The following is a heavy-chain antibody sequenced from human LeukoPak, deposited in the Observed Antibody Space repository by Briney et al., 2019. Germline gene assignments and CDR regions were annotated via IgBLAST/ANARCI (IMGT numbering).Heavy chain of an antibody. V-gene: IGHV3-21*01. CDR2: ISSSSSYI. CDR3: ARGGYNWNDGVDY. D-gene: IGHD1-1*01. J-gene: IGHJ4*02. Sequence: GGSLRLSCAASGFTFSSYSMNWVRQAPGKGREWVSSISSSSSYIYYADSVKGRFTISRDNAKNSLYLQMNSLRAEDTAVYYCARGGYNWNDGVDYWGQGTLVTVSS. CDR1: GFTFSSYS.